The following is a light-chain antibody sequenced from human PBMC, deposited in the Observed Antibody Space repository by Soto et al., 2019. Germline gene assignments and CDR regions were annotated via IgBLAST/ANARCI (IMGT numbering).Light chain of an antibody. CDR2: QVS. V-gene: IGKV2-30*01. Sequence: DVVMTQSPLSLPVTLGQPASISCRSSQSLVYTDGNTYLNWFHQRPGQSPRRLIYQVSTRDSGVPDRFSGGGSGTDFTLKIDRVEAEDVGVYYCMQGTHWPPAFGGGTKVEIK. CDR1: QSLVYTDGNTY. J-gene: IGKJ4*01. CDR3: MQGTHWPPA.